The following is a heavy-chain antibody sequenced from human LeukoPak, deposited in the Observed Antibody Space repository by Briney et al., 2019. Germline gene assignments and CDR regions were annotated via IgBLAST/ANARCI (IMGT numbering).Heavy chain of an antibody. V-gene: IGHV1-2*02. CDR1: GYTFTGYY. D-gene: IGHD6-19*01. CDR3: ARGAVAAYYYYYMDV. CDR2: INPNSGGT. Sequence: ASVKVSCKASGYTFTGYYMHWVRQAPGQGLEWMGWINPNSGGTNYAQKFQGRVTMTRDTSISTAYMELSRLRSDDTAVYYCARGAVAAYYYYYMDVWGEGTTVTVSS. J-gene: IGHJ6*03.